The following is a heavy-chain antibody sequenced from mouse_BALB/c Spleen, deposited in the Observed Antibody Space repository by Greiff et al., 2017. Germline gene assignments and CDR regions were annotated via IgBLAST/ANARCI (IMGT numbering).Heavy chain of an antibody. V-gene: IGHV3-6*02. CDR1: GYSITSGYY. Sequence: EVKLQESGPGLVKPSQSLSLTCSVTGYSITSGYYWNWIRQFPGNKLEWMGYISYDGSNNYNPSLKNRISITRDTSKNQFFLKLNSVTTEDTATYYCARDNYDGRFDYWGQGTTLTVSS. D-gene: IGHD2-4*01. J-gene: IGHJ2*01. CDR3: ARDNYDGRFDY. CDR2: ISYDGSN.